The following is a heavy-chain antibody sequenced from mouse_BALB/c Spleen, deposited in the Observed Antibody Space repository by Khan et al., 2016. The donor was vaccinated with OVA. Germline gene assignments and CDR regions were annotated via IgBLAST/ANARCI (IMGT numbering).Heavy chain of an antibody. D-gene: IGHD2-10*01. CDR3: ARQPYYHYNIMDY. V-gene: IGHV2-6-1*01. CDR1: GFSLTNYG. Sequence: QVQLKQSGPGLVAPSQSLSITCTISGFSLTNYGIHWVRQPPGKGLEWLVVIWSDGSTTYNSALKSRLTISKDNSKSQVFLKMKSRQTDDTAVYFCARQPYYHYNIMDYWGQGTSVTVSS. CDR2: IWSDGST. J-gene: IGHJ4*01.